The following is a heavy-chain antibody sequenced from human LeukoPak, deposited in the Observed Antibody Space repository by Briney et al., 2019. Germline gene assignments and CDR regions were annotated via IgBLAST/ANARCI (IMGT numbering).Heavy chain of an antibody. D-gene: IGHD4-17*01. J-gene: IGHJ4*02. V-gene: IGHV4-59*01. CDR3: ARAKYVTSFDY. CDR1: DSSISSDY. CDR2: FYNNGRT. Sequence: SETLSLTCTVPDSSISSDYWSWIRQFPGKGLGWIGYFYNNGRTNYNPSLKSRVTISVDTSKNQFSLMLSSVTAADTAVYYCARAKYVTSFDYWGEGSLVSVSS.